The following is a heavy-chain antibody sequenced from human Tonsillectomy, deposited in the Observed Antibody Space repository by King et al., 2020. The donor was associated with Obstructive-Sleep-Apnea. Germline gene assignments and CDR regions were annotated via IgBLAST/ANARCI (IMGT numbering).Heavy chain of an antibody. CDR1: GGSISSYY. J-gene: IGHJ4*02. V-gene: IGHV4-59*01. D-gene: IGHD2-15*01. CDR3: ARCQHSGLLLRY. Sequence: QLQESGPGLVKPSETLSLTCTVSGGSISSYYWSWIRQPPGKGLEWIGYIYYSGSTNYNPSLKSRVTISVDTSKNQFSLKLSSLTAADTAVDYCARCQHSGLLLRYWGQGTLVTVSS. CDR2: IYYSGST.